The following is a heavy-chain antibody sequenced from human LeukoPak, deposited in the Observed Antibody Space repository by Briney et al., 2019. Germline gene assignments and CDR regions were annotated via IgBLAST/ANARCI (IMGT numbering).Heavy chain of an antibody. D-gene: IGHD3-22*01. Sequence: ASVKVVCKTSGYTFSNYGMHWVRQAPRQSLEWMGWINTGNGNTKSSQKFQDRVTLTRDTSASTAYMELNSLSSEDTAVYYCARVPLHDTSGRYYPHWGQGTLVTVSS. J-gene: IGHJ1*01. CDR3: ARVPLHDTSGRYYPH. CDR2: INTGNGNT. CDR1: GYTFSNYG. V-gene: IGHV1-3*04.